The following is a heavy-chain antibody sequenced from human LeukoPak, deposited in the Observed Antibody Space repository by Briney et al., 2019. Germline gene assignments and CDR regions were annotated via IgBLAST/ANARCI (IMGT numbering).Heavy chain of an antibody. J-gene: IGHJ5*02. CDR2: IKSKTDGGTT. Sequence: GGSLRLSCAASGFTVSSNYMSWVRQAPGKGLEWVGRIKSKTDGGTTDYAAPVKGRFTISRDDSKNTLYLQMNSLKTEDTAVYYCISLDWFDPWGQGTLVTVSS. CDR1: GFTVSSNY. V-gene: IGHV3-15*01. D-gene: IGHD5-24*01. CDR3: ISLDWFDP.